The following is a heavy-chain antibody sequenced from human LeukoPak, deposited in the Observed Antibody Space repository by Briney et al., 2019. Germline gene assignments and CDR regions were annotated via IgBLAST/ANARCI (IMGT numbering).Heavy chain of an antibody. J-gene: IGHJ4*02. D-gene: IGHD3-10*01. CDR3: AIRPPYYGSGSYIRNYFDY. CDR1: GGTFSSYA. CDR2: IIPIFGTA. Sequence: SSVKVSCKASGGTFSSYAISWVRQAPGQGLEWMGRIIPIFGTANYAQKFQGRVTITTDGSTSTAYMELSSLRSEDTAVYYCAIRPPYYGSGSYIRNYFDYWGQGTLVTVSS. V-gene: IGHV1-69*05.